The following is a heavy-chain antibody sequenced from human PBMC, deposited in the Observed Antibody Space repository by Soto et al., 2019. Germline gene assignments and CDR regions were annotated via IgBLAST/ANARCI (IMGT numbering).Heavy chain of an antibody. D-gene: IGHD6-19*01. J-gene: IGHJ4*02. CDR2: ISYDGSNK. CDR3: ARWVRIAVAASPLAY. Sequence: LRLSCAASGFTFSSYAMHWVRQAPGKGLEWVAVISYDGSNKYYADSVKGRFTISRDNSKNTLYLQMNSLRAEDTAVYYCARWVRIAVAASPLAYWGQGTLVTVSS. CDR1: GFTFSSYA. V-gene: IGHV3-30-3*01.